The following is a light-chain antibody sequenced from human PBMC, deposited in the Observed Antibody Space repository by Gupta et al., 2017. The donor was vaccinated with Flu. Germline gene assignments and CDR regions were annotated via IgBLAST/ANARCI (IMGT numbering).Light chain of an antibody. J-gene: IGLJ1*01. CDR2: GNN. Sequence: QSVLTQPPSVSGAPGQRVTISCTGSRSNIGAGFDVHWYQQLPGTAPKLLIYGNNNRPSGVPDRFSGSKSGTSASLAITGLQAEDEADYYCQSYDSSLSGHVFGTGTKVTVL. CDR3: QSYDSSLSGHV. CDR1: RSNIGAGFD. V-gene: IGLV1-40*01.